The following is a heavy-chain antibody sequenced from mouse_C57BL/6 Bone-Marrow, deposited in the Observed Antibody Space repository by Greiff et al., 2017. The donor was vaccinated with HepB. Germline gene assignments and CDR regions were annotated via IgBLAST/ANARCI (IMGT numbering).Heavy chain of an antibody. CDR2: ISSGSSTI. CDR1: GFTFSDYG. CDR3: ARHYSSGYAWFAY. V-gene: IGHV5-17*01. Sequence: DVMLVESGGGLVKPGGSLKLSCAASGFTFSDYGMHWVRQAPEKGLEWVAYISSGSSTIYYADTVKGRFTISRDNAKNTLFLQMTSLRSEDTAMYYCARHYSSGYAWFAYWGQGTLVTVSA. J-gene: IGHJ3*01. D-gene: IGHD3-2*02.